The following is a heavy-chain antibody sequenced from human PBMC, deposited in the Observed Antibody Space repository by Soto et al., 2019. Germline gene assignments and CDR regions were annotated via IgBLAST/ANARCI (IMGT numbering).Heavy chain of an antibody. J-gene: IGHJ5*02. D-gene: IGHD6-19*01. CDR3: ARGVAVAGPIDP. CDR1: GYTCTSYG. V-gene: IGHV1-18*01. CDR2: ISAYNGNT. Sequence: ASVKVSFKASGYTCTSYGISWVRQAPGQGLEWMGWISAYNGNTNYAQKLQGRVTMTTDTSTSTAYMELRSLRSDDTAVYYCARGVAVAGPIDPWGQGPLVTVSS.